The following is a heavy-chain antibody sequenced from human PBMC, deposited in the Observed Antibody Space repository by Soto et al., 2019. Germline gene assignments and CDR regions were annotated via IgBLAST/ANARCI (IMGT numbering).Heavy chain of an antibody. J-gene: IGHJ4*02. CDR2: ISYSGST. V-gene: IGHV4-61*03. Sequence: SETLSLTCTVSGGSVSSGSYYWSWIRQPPGKGLEWIGYISYSGSTKYNPSLESRVTISVDTSNKNFSLKLASVTAADTAVYYCARAPYSSGWPDSWGQGTLVTVSS. CDR1: GGSVSSGSYY. CDR3: ARAPYSSGWPDS. D-gene: IGHD6-19*01.